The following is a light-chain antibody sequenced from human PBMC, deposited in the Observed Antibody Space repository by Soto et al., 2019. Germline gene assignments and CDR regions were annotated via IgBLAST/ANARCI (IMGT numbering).Light chain of an antibody. V-gene: IGLV2-14*03. CDR3: SSYTTTSTLEGV. J-gene: IGLJ1*01. CDR1: SSDVGGYDY. CDR2: DVS. Sequence: QSVLTQPASVSGSPGQSITISCTGTSSDVGGYDYVSWYQQHPGKAPKLMIYDVSNRPSGVSNRFSGSKSGNTDSLTISGLQAEDEADYYCSSYTTTSTLEGVFGTGTKLTVL.